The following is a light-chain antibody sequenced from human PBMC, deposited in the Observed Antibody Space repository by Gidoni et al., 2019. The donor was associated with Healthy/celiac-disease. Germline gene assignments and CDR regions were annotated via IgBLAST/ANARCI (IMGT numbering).Light chain of an antibody. Sequence: DIVMTQSPDSLAVSLGERATINCKSSQSILYSSNNKNYLAWYQQKPGQPPKLLIYWASTRAAGVPDRFSGSGSGTDFTLTISSLQAEDVAVYYCQQYYSPPFTFXPXTKVDIK. CDR1: QSILYSSNNKNY. J-gene: IGKJ3*01. CDR3: QQYYSPPFT. V-gene: IGKV4-1*01. CDR2: WAS.